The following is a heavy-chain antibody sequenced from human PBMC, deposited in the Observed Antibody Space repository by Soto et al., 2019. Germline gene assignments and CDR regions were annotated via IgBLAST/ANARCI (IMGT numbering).Heavy chain of an antibody. D-gene: IGHD4-17*01. J-gene: IGHJ1*01. V-gene: IGHV3-15*01. CDR1: GFTFTNAW. CDR2: IKSKTDGGTT. CDR3: TTARGTYGAEYFQH. Sequence: EVQLVESGGGLVKPGGSLRLSCAASGFTFTNAWMSWVRQAPGKGLEWVGRIKSKTDGGTTDYAAPVKGRFTISRDDSKNTLYLQMNSLKTEDPAVYYCTTARGTYGAEYFQHWGQGTLVTVSS.